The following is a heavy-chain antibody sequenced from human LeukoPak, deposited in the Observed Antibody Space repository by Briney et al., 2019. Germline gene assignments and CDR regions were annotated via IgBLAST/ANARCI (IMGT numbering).Heavy chain of an antibody. CDR1: GYTFTSYG. CDR3: ARVARYYYDSSEVDY. J-gene: IGHJ4*02. CDR2: ISAYNGNT. D-gene: IGHD3-22*01. V-gene: IGHV1-18*01. Sequence: VSVNVSCKASGYTFTSYGISWVRQAPGQALEWMGWISAYNGNTNYAQKLQGRVTMTTDTSTSTAYMELRSLRSDDTAVYYCARVARYYYDSSEVDYWGQGTLVTVSS.